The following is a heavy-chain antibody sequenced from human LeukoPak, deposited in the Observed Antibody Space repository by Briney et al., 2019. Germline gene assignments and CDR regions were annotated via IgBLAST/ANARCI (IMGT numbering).Heavy chain of an antibody. J-gene: IGHJ4*02. CDR1: GFTFSSSW. Sequence: PGGSLRLSCVASGFTFSSSWMTWVRQAPGKGLEWVSSISGSGRSTYYADSVKGRFTISRDSSKNTLYLQMNSLRAEDTALYYCALSPQGYYFDNWGQGTLVTVSS. CDR2: ISGSGRST. V-gene: IGHV3-23*01. CDR3: ALSPQGYYFDN.